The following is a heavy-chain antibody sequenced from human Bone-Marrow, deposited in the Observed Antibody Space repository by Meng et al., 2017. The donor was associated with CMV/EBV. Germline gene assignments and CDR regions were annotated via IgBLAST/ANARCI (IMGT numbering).Heavy chain of an antibody. J-gene: IGHJ4*02. V-gene: IGHV3-48*03. CDR2: ISRSGSTI. CDR1: GFTFSSYG. CDR3: ARGGGGYDY. D-gene: IGHD3-10*01. Sequence: LSLTCAASGFTFSSYGMHWVRQAPGRGLEWVSYISRSGSTIYYADSVKGRFTISRDNAKNSLYLQMNSLRAEDTAVYYCARGGGGYDYWGQGTLVTVSS.